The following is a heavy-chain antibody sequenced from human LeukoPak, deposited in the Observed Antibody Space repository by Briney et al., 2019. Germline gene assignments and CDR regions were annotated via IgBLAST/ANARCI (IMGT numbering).Heavy chain of an antibody. CDR1: GGSISSSPYY. J-gene: IGHJ3*02. CDR2: IYYSGST. CDR3: ARDQTYRNYYGSGSYLAAFDI. Sequence: SETLSLTCTVSGGSISSSPYYWGWIRQPPGKGLEWIGYIYYSGSTNYNPSLKSRVTISVDTSKNQFSLKLSSVTAADTAVYYCARDQTYRNYYGSGSYLAAFDIWGQGTMVTVSS. D-gene: IGHD3-10*01. V-gene: IGHV4-61*01.